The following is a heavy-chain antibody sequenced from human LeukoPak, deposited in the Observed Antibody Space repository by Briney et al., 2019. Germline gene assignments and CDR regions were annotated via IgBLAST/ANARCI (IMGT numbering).Heavy chain of an antibody. J-gene: IGHJ4*02. CDR1: GGPISNYY. CDR2: IYYSGST. D-gene: IGHD6-6*01. CDR3: ARCPYSSSTLFDY. V-gene: IGHV4-59*01. Sequence: SETLSLTCTVSGGPISNYYWNWIRQPPGKGLEWIGYIYYSGSTNYNPSLKSRVTISVDTSKNQFSLKLTSVTAADTAVYYCARCPYSSSTLFDYWGQGTLVTVSS.